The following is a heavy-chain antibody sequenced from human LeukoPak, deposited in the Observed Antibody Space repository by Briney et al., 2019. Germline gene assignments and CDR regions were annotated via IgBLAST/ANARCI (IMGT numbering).Heavy chain of an antibody. CDR2: IYYSGST. Sequence: SETLSLTCTVSGCSISSYYLSWIRQPPGKGLEWVGYIYYSGSTNYNPSLKRRVTISVDTSKNQFSLKLSSVTAADTAVYYCARCSAFDYGMDVWGQGTTVTVSS. V-gene: IGHV4-59*01. CDR3: ARCSAFDYGMDV. J-gene: IGHJ6*02. D-gene: IGHD3-10*02. CDR1: GCSISSYY.